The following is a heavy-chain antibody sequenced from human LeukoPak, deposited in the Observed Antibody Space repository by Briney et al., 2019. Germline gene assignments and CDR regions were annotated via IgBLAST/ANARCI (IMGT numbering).Heavy chain of an antibody. J-gene: IGHJ4*02. D-gene: IGHD3-3*01. Sequence: GGSLRLSCAASGFTFSSYAMSWVRQAPGKGLEWVSAISGSCGNTYYADSVKGRFTISRDNSKNTLYLQINSLRAEDTAVYYCAKSTIFGVVIYWRQGTLVTVSS. CDR2: ISGSCGNT. CDR1: GFTFSSYA. V-gene: IGHV3-23*01. CDR3: AKSTIFGVVIY.